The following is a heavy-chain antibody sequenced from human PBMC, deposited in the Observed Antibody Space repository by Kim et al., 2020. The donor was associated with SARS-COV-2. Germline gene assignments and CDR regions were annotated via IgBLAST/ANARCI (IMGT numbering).Heavy chain of an antibody. V-gene: IGHV3-21*01. CDR1: GFTFSSYS. J-gene: IGHJ4*02. CDR3: ARDRGRGWLQPDY. D-gene: IGHD5-12*01. Sequence: WGSLRLSCAASGFTFSSYSMNWVRQAPGKGLELVSSISSSSSYIYYSDSVKGRFTISRDNAKNSLYLQMNSLRAEDTAVYYCARDRGRGWLQPDYWGQGTLVTVSS. CDR2: ISSSSSYI.